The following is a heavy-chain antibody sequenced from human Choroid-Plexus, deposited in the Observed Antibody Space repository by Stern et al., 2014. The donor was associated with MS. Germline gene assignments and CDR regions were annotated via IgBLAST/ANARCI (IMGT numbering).Heavy chain of an antibody. CDR3: ASDLQVAARLDY. Sequence: EVQLVESGGGLVKPGGSLRLSCAASGFTFSSYSMNWVRQAPGKGLEWVSSISSSSSYIYYADSVKGRFTISRDNAKNSLYLQMNSLRAEDTAVYYCASDLQVAARLDYWGQGTLVTVSS. V-gene: IGHV3-21*01. J-gene: IGHJ4*02. CDR2: ISSSSSYI. D-gene: IGHD6-6*01. CDR1: GFTFSSYS.